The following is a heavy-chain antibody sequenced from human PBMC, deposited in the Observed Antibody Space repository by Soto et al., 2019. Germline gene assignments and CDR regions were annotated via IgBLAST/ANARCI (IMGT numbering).Heavy chain of an antibody. J-gene: IGHJ5*02. D-gene: IGHD6-13*01. Sequence: PGGSLRLSCSASGFTFSSYAMTWVRQAPGKGLEWVSAIGGSGDSTYYADSVKGRFTISRDNSKNTLHLQMNSLRAEDTAVYYCAKCPRIVAVSSTESWFGPWGQGTLVTVSS. CDR2: IGGSGDST. V-gene: IGHV3-23*01. CDR3: AKCPRIVAVSSTESWFGP. CDR1: GFTFSSYA.